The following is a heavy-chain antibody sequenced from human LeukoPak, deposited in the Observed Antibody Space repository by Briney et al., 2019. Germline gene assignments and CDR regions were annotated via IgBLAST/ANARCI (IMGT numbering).Heavy chain of an antibody. V-gene: IGHV3-21*01. CDR1: GFTFNNYN. J-gene: IGHJ4*02. CDR3: AREAAYFDY. CDR2: ISSSSACI. Sequence: PGGSLRLSCAASGFTFNNYNMNWVRQAPGKGLEWVSSISSSSACIYYADSVKGRFTISRDNAKNSLSLQMNSLRAEDTAVYYCAREAAYFDYWGQGILVTVSS. D-gene: IGHD2-15*01.